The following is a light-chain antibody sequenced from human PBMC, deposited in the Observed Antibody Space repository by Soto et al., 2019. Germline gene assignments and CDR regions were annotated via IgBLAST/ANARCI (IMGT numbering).Light chain of an antibody. CDR2: SNN. CDR1: SSNIGSNT. J-gene: IGLJ3*02. V-gene: IGLV1-44*01. Sequence: QSVLTQPASASGTPGQRVTISCSGSSSNIGSNTVNWYQQLPGTATKLLIYSNNKRPPGGPDRFSGSKSGTSASLAISGRQHEDEADYYCAAWDDSLNGWVLGGGTKLTVL. CDR3: AAWDDSLNGWV.